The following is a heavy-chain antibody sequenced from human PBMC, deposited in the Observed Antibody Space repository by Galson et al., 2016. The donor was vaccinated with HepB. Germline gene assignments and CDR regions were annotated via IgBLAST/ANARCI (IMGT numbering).Heavy chain of an antibody. Sequence: SVKVSCKASGCTFINYFIHWVRQAPGQGLEWMGIFNPRDGTTNYPQKFQGRVTMTGDTSASTAYMLLGSLRSEDTAMYYCTRVNTYGQAVHCGTDCKSWDDFDCWGQGTLVTVSS. V-gene: IGHV1-46*01. D-gene: IGHD2-21*02. J-gene: IGHJ4*02. CDR3: TRVNTYGQAVHCGTDCKSWDDFDC. CDR2: FNPRDGTT. CDR1: GCTFINYF.